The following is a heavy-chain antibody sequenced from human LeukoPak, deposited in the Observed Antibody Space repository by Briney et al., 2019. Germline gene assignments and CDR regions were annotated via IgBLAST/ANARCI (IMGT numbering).Heavy chain of an antibody. CDR3: ARYYGSGSYYNWFDP. D-gene: IGHD3-10*01. V-gene: IGHV3-48*04. CDR1: GFTFNSYA. Sequence: GGSLRLSCAVSGFTFNSYALHWVRQAPGKGLEWVSYISISGSTIYYADSVKGRFTISRDNAKNSLYLQMNSLRAEDTAVYYCARYYGSGSYYNWFDPWGQGTLVTVSS. J-gene: IGHJ5*02. CDR2: ISISGSTI.